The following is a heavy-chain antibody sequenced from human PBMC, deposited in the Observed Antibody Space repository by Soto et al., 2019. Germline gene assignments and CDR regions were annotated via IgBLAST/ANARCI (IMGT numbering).Heavy chain of an antibody. CDR2: ISWNSETT. D-gene: IGHD3-3*01. CDR1: GFTFDDHA. CDR3: AKDKGGVWSVAKGSSYAYYGMDV. J-gene: IGHJ6*02. Sequence: EVQLVESGGGMVQPGRSLRLSCVASGFTFDDHAMHWVRRGPGRGLEWVSGISWNSETTGYADSVRGRFTISRDNAKNSLYLQMNSLRVEDTAFYYCAKDKGGVWSVAKGSSYAYYGMDVWGQGTKVIVS. V-gene: IGHV3-9*01.